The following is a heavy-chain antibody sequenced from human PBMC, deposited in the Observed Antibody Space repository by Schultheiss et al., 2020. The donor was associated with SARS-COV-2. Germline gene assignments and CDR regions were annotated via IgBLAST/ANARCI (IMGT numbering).Heavy chain of an antibody. V-gene: IGHV3-30*02. CDR2: IRYDGSNE. CDR3: ARDKYENWFDP. CDR1: GFTVSSNY. J-gene: IGHJ5*02. D-gene: IGHD2-2*01. Sequence: GGSLRLSCAASGFTVSSNYMSWVRQAPGKGLEWVAFIRYDGSNEYYGHSVKGRFTISRYNAKNSLYLQMNSLRAEDTAVYYCARDKYENWFDPWGQGTLVTVSS.